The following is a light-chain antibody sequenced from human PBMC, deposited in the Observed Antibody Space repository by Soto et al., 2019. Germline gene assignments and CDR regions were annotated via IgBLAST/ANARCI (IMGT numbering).Light chain of an antibody. CDR2: DVS. CDR1: SIDVGAYNY. CDR3: CSYAGSYTLV. V-gene: IGLV2-11*01. J-gene: IGLJ3*02. Sequence: QPVLTQPRSVSGSPGQSVTISCTGTSIDVGAYNYVSWYQQHPGKVPKLMIYDVSRRPSGVPDRFSGSKSGNTASLTISGLQADDEADYYCCSYAGSYTLVFGGGTKLTVL.